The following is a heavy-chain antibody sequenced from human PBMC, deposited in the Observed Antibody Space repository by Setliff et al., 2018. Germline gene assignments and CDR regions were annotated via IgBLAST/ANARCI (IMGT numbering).Heavy chain of an antibody. CDR2: TIPSFGST. V-gene: IGHV1-69*05. J-gene: IGHJ6*03. CDR3: AREGVDTRSSTDYRYYMDV. D-gene: IGHD5-18*01. Sequence: GASVKVSCKASGGTFRSYGISWVRQAPGQGLEWMGGTIPSFGSTNYAQKFQDRVTIITDGSTSTAYMELSNLRTEDTAVYYCAREGVDTRSSTDYRYYMDVWGKGTTVTVSS. CDR1: GGTFRSYG.